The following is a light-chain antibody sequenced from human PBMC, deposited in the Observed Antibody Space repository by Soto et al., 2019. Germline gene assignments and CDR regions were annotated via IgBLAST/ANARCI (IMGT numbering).Light chain of an antibody. CDR3: QQYGTSRT. Sequence: EIVLTQSPGTQSLSPGERATLFCRASQSVSINYLAWYQQKPGQAPRLLIYGASDRATGIPDRFSGSGSGTDFTLTISRLEPEDFAMYYCQQYGTSRTFGQGTKVEIK. CDR1: QSVSINY. J-gene: IGKJ1*01. V-gene: IGKV3-20*01. CDR2: GAS.